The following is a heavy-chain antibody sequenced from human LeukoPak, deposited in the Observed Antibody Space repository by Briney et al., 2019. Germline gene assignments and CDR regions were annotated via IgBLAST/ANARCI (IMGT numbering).Heavy chain of an antibody. Sequence: SETLSLTCTVSGGSVSSGSYYWSWLRQPPGKGLEWIGYIYYSGSTNYNPSLKSRVTISVDTSKNQFSLKLSSVTAADTAVYYCAREGRNWFDPWGQGTLVTVSS. CDR3: AREGRNWFDP. CDR2: IYYSGST. CDR1: GGSVSSGSYY. D-gene: IGHD2-15*01. V-gene: IGHV4-61*01. J-gene: IGHJ5*02.